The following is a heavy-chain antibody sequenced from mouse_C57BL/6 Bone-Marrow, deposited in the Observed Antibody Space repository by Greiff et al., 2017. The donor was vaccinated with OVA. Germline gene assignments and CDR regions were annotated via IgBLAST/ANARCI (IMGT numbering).Heavy chain of an antibody. V-gene: IGHV1-69*01. D-gene: IGHD1-1*01. CDR1: GYTFTSYW. CDR2: IDPSDSYT. CDR3: ARDYYGSSRPWFAY. J-gene: IGHJ3*01. Sequence: VKLQQPGAELVMPGASVKLSCKASGYTFTSYWMHWVKQRPGQGLEWIGEIDPSDSYTNYNQKFKGKSTLTVDKSSSTAYMQLSSLTSEDSAVYYCARDYYGSSRPWFAYWGQGTLVTVSA.